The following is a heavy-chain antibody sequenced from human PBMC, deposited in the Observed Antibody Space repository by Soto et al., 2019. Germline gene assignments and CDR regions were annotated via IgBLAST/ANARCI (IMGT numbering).Heavy chain of an antibody. D-gene: IGHD3-22*01. V-gene: IGHV3-33*01. CDR1: GFTFSSYG. Sequence: GGSLRLSCAASGFTFSSYGMHWVRQAPGKGLEWVAVIWYDGSNKYYADSVKGRFTISRDNSKNTLYLQMNSLRAEDTAVYYCARDFAPRYYYDSSGYYYYYGMDVWGQGTTVTVSS. CDR3: ARDFAPRYYYDSSGYYYYYGMDV. CDR2: IWYDGSNK. J-gene: IGHJ6*02.